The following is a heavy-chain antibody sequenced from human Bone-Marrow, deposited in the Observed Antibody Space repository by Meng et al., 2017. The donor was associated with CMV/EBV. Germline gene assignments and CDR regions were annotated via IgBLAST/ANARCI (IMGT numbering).Heavy chain of an antibody. CDR1: GGSISSYY. V-gene: IGHV4-59*01. D-gene: IGHD3-3*01. CDR2: IYYSGST. J-gene: IGHJ4*02. Sequence: SETLSLTFTVSGGSISSYYWSWIRQPPGKGLEWIGYIYYSGSTNYNPSLKSRVTISVDTSKNQFSLKLSSVTAADTAVYYCARVGDGDFWSGFEDYFDYWGQGTLVTVSS. CDR3: ARVGDGDFWSGFEDYFDY.